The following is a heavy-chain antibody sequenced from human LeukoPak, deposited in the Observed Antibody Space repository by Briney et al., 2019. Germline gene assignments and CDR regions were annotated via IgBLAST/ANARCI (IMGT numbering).Heavy chain of an antibody. V-gene: IGHV1-18*01. J-gene: IGHJ6*02. CDR3: ARVKVTIFGVVIMSYYYGMDV. Sequence: GASVKVSCKASGYTFTSYGISWVRQAPGQGLEWMGWISAYNGNTNYAQKLQGRVTMTTDASTSTAYMELRSLRSNDTAVYYCARVKVTIFGVVIMSYYYGMDVWGQGTTVTVSS. CDR2: ISAYNGNT. CDR1: GYTFTSYG. D-gene: IGHD3-3*01.